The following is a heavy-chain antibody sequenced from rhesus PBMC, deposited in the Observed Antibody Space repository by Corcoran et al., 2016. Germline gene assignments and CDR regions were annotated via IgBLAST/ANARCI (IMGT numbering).Heavy chain of an antibody. V-gene: IGHV2-152*01. CDR3: TRGGYGSSYGLDS. CDR2: IYWDDDK. CDR1: GFSLTTSGMV. D-gene: IGHD4-29*01. J-gene: IGHJ6*01. Sequence: QVTLKESGPALVKPTQTLTLTCTFSGFSLTTSGMVVGWIRQPPGKALVWLALIYWDDDKRYSTSLKSRLTISKDTSKNQVLLTMTNMDPMDTATYYCTRGGYGSSYGLDSWGQGVVVTVSS.